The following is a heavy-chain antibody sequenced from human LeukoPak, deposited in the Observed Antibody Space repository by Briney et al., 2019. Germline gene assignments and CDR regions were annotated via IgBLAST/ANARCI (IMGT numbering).Heavy chain of an antibody. CDR2: IYPSGST. D-gene: IGHD2-2*01. J-gene: IGHJ3*02. Sequence: SETLSLTCTVSGGSISSYYWSWIRQPAGKGLEWIGHIYPSGSTNYNPSLKSRVTMSVDTSKNQFSLKLNSVTAADTAVYYCARHGGVVVPTAPSAFDIWGQGTKVTVSS. CDR3: ARHGGVVVPTAPSAFDI. V-gene: IGHV4-4*07. CDR1: GGSISSYY.